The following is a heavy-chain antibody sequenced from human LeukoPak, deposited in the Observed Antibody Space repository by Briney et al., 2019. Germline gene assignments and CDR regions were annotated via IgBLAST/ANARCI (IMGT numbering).Heavy chain of an antibody. CDR1: GFTVSSNY. D-gene: IGHD1/OR15-1a*01. V-gene: IGHV3-23*01. Sequence: PGGSLRLSCAASGFTVSSNYMSWVRQAPGKGLEWVSAISGSGGSTYYADSVKGRFTISRDNSKNTLYLQMNSLRAEDTAVYYCAKGGRWNTGGGFDYWGQGTLVTVSS. CDR3: AKGGRWNTGGGFDY. J-gene: IGHJ4*02. CDR2: ISGSGGST.